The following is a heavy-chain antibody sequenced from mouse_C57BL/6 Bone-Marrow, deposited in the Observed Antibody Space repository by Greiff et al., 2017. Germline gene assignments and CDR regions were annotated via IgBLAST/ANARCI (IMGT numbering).Heavy chain of an antibody. CDR2: IDPSDSYT. D-gene: IGHD2-3*01. V-gene: IGHV1-59*01. J-gene: IGHJ2*01. CDR3: ARSGGWLLFDY. CDR1: GYTFTSYW. Sequence: QVQLQQPGAELVRPGTSVKLSCKASGYTFTSYWMHWVKQRPGQGLEWIGVIDPSDSYTNYNQKFKGKATLTVDTSSSTAYMQLSSLTSEDSAVYYCARSGGWLLFDYWGQGTTLTVSS.